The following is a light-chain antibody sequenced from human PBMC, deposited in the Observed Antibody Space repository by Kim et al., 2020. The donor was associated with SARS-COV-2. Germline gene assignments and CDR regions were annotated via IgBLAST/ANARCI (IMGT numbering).Light chain of an antibody. CDR2: DND. Sequence: QSVLTQPPSVSAAPGQKVTISCSGSSSNIGNNYVSWYQQLPGTAPKLLIYDNDKRPSGIPDRFSGSKSGTSATLSITGLQPGDEADYYCGTWDGSLSAAVFGGGTQLTVL. CDR3: GTWDGSLSAAV. V-gene: IGLV1-51*01. J-gene: IGLJ2*01. CDR1: SSNIGNNY.